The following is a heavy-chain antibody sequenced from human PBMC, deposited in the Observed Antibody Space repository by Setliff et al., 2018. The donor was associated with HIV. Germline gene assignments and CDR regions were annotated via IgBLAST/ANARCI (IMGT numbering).Heavy chain of an antibody. CDR2: VYSTGST. V-gene: IGHV4-61*02. D-gene: IGHD6-19*01. CDR3: ARDYGSGWHSYYYLDV. Sequence: SETLSLTCTVSGGSISTGSYYWSWIRQPAGKGLEWIGRVYSTGSTKYNPSLKSRVTISADTSKNQFSLKLSSVTAADTAVYFCARDYGSGWHSYYYLDVWGNGTTGTVS. CDR1: GGSISTGSYY. J-gene: IGHJ6*03.